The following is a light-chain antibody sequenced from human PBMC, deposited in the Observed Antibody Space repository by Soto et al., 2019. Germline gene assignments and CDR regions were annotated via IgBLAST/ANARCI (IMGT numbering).Light chain of an antibody. J-gene: IGLJ3*02. V-gene: IGLV1-40*01. CDR1: SSNIGAGYD. CDR3: QSYDRLSGSV. CDR2: GYI. Sequence: QSVLTQPPSVSGAPGQRVTISCTGSSSNIGAGYDVHWYQQVPGRAPKLLIYGYINRPSGVPDRFSGSGSGTSASLAITGLRAEDEADYYCQSYDRLSGSVFGGGTKLTVL.